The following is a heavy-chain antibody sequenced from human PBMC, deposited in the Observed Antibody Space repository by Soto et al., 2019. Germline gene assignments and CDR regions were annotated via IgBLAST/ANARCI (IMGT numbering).Heavy chain of an antibody. D-gene: IGHD1-26*01. J-gene: IGHJ2*01. CDR1: GYSFTNHW. CDR3: ARRGGSYSPAYFDL. V-gene: IGHV5-51*01. CDR2: IYPGDSDT. Sequence: GESLKISCKGSGYSFTNHWIGWVRQMPGKGLEWMGIIYPGDSDTKYSPSFQGQVTFSADKSISTAYLQWSSLKASDSAMYYCARRGGSYSPAYFDLWGRGTLVTVSS.